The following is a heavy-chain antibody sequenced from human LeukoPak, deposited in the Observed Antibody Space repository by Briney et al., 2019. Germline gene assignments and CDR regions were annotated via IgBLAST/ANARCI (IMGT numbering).Heavy chain of an antibody. CDR3: AKDKHYCSSASCYSYYFDY. CDR1: GFTFSSYA. V-gene: IGHV3-30*04. D-gene: IGHD2-2*01. Sequence: PGGSLRLSCAASGFTFSSYAMHWVRQAPGKGLEWVAVISYDGSNKYYADPVKGRFTISRDNSKNTLYLQMNSLRAEDTAVYYCAKDKHYCSSASCYSYYFDYWGQGTLVTVSS. J-gene: IGHJ4*02. CDR2: ISYDGSNK.